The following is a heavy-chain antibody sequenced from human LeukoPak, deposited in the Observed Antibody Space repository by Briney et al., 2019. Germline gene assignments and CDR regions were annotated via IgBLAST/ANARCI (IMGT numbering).Heavy chain of an antibody. V-gene: IGHV4-34*01. Sequence: SETLSLTCAVYGGSFSGDYWSWIRQPPGKGLEWIGEINHSGSTNYNPSLKSRVTISVDTSKNQFSLKLSSVTAADTAVYYCARGPPLLWFGELLRWYYFDYWGQGTLVTVSS. CDR2: INHSGST. J-gene: IGHJ4*02. D-gene: IGHD3-10*01. CDR1: GGSFSGDY. CDR3: ARGPPLLWFGELLRWYYFDY.